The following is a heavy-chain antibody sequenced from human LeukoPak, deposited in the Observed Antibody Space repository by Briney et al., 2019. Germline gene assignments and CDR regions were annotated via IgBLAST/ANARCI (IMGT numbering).Heavy chain of an antibody. D-gene: IGHD3-9*01. Sequence: GGSLRLSCAASGFTFDDYGMSWVRQAPGKGLELVSGINWNGGSTGYADSVKGRFTISRDNAKNSLYLQMNNLRAEDTAIYYCAKAANYDILTGYYLDYWGQGTLVTVSS. CDR3: AKAANYDILTGYYLDY. CDR2: INWNGGST. CDR1: GFTFDDYG. J-gene: IGHJ4*02. V-gene: IGHV3-20*04.